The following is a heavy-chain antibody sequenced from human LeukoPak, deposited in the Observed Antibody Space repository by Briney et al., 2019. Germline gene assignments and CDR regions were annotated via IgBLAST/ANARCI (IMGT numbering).Heavy chain of an antibody. CDR3: ARDPIAVAGTSDY. D-gene: IGHD6-19*01. J-gene: IGHJ4*02. CDR2: ISSSSSYI. V-gene: IGHV3-21*01. Sequence: PGGSLRLSCATSGFTFSSYAMSWVRQAPGKGLEWVSSISSSSSYIYYADSVKGRFTISRDNAKNSLYLQMNSLRAEDTAVYYRARDPIAVAGTSDYWGQGTLVTVSS. CDR1: GFTFSSYA.